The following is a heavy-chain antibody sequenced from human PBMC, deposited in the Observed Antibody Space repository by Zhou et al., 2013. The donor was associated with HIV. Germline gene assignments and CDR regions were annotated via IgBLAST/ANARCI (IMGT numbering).Heavy chain of an antibody. CDR2: IIPLLRTT. CDR3: ARGXSSRCSDP. Sequence: QVQLVQSGAEVKKPGSSVKVSCKASGGTFSTYAFSWVRQAPGQGLEWMGGIIPLLRTTNYAQKFLGRVTITADESTATVYMDLNSLKSEDTAVYYCARGXSSRCSDPVGHGNPVXRXL. CDR1: GGTFSTYA. V-gene: IGHV1-69*11. J-gene: IGHJ5*02. D-gene: IGHD6-6*01.